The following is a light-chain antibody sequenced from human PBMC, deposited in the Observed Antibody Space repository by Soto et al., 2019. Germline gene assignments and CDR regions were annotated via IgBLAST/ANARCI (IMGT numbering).Light chain of an antibody. V-gene: IGKV3-15*01. J-gene: IGKJ1*01. Sequence: EIVMTQSPAPLSVSPGERATLSCRASQSVSSNLAWYQHKPGQAPRLLIYGASTRATNSPARFSGSGSGTEFTLTISSLQSEDFAVYYCQHYNSWPRTFGQGTKLEVK. CDR2: GAS. CDR3: QHYNSWPRT. CDR1: QSVSSN.